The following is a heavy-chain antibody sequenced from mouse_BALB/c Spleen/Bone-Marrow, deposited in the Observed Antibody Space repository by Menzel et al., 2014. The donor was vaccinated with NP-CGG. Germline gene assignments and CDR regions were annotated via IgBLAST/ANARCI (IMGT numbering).Heavy chain of an antibody. CDR1: GYAFTDYL. CDR2: INPGSGST. CDR3: ARYDGYFDY. J-gene: IGHJ2*01. Sequence: QVQLKESGAELVRPGTSVKGAFKASGYAFTDYLMEWLKQRPGQGLEWIGVINPGSGSTNYNEKFKDKATLTADKSSSTAYMQLSSLTSDDSAVYFCARYDGYFDYWGQGTILTVSS. V-gene: IGHV1-54*01. D-gene: IGHD2-3*01.